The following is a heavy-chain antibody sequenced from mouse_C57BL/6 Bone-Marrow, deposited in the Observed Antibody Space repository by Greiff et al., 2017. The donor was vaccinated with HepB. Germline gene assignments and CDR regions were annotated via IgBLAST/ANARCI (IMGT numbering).Heavy chain of an antibody. D-gene: IGHD2-4*01. J-gene: IGHJ4*01. CDR3: ATISYDYDDVYYYAMDY. Sequence: QVQLQQSGAELVRPGASVKLSCKASGYTFTSYGISWVKQSTGQGLEWIGEIYPRSGNTYYNEKFKGKATLTADKSSSTAYMELRSLTSEDSAVYFCATISYDYDDVYYYAMDYWGQGTSVTVSS. V-gene: IGHV1-81*01. CDR2: IYPRSGNT. CDR1: GYTFTSYG.